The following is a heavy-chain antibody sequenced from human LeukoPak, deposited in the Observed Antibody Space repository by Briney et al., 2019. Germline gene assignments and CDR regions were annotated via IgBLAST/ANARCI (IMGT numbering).Heavy chain of an antibody. V-gene: IGHV1-18*01. CDR3: ARVYELRFLDGLPKGYYFDS. D-gene: IGHD3-3*01. CDR2: ISTYKDHT. Sequence: ASVKVSCKASGYTFTNYGFSWVRQAPRQGLEWLGCISTYKDHTVYAQKVQGRVTMTTDTSSNTAYMELRSLRSDDTAIYYCARVYELRFLDGLPKGYYFDSWGQGTLVTVSS. CDR1: GYTFTNYG. J-gene: IGHJ4*02.